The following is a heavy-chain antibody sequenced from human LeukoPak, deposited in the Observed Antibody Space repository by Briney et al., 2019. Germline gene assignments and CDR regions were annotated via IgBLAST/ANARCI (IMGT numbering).Heavy chain of an antibody. V-gene: IGHV3-21*01. J-gene: IGHJ6*03. CDR3: ARDCGSSWYFSNYYYYYYLDV. D-gene: IGHD6-13*01. CDR2: ISSSSSYI. Sequence: GGSLRLSCAASGFTFSRYAMNWVRQAPGKGLEWVSCISSSSSYIYYADSVKGRFTISRDNAKSSLYLQMNSLRAEDTAVYYCARDCGSSWYFSNYYYYYYLDVWGKGTTVTVSS. CDR1: GFTFSRYA.